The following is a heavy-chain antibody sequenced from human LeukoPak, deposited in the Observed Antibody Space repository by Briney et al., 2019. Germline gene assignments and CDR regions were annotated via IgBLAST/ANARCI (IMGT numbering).Heavy chain of an antibody. Sequence: GGSLRLSCAASGFTFSTYAMHWVRQAPGKGLEYVSGISSNGGSTYYANSVKGRFTISRDNSKNTLYLQMGSLRAEDMAVYYCASSSPTGTTWYFDLWGRGTLVTVSS. D-gene: IGHD1-7*01. CDR1: GFTFSTYA. CDR2: ISSNGGST. CDR3: ASSSPTGTTWYFDL. V-gene: IGHV3-64*01. J-gene: IGHJ2*01.